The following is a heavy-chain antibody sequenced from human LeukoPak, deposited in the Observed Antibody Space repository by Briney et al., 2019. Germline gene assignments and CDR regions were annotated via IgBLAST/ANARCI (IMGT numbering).Heavy chain of an antibody. V-gene: IGHV3-48*01. CDR1: GFTFNTYT. D-gene: IGHD1-1*01. J-gene: IGHJ6*02. Sequence: GGSLRLSCAASGFTFNTYTMNWVRRAPGKGLEWVSYISGSSGIIDYADSVRGRFTISRDNAKNSLYLQMNSLRAEDTAVYYCARDNYPYGLDVWGQGTTVTVSS. CDR2: ISGSSGII. CDR3: ARDNYPYGLDV.